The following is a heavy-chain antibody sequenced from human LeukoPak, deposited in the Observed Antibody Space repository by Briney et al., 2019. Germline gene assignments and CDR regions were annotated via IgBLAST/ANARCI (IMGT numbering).Heavy chain of an antibody. D-gene: IGHD1/OR15-1a*01. CDR1: GFTFSSYG. Sequence: GRSLRLSCAASGFTFSSYGMHWVRQAPGQGLEWVAVIWYDGSNKYYADSVKGRFTISRDNSKNTLYLQMNSLRAEDTAVYYCAKDAGATNRYYYMDVWGKGTTVTVSS. CDR3: AKDAGATNRYYYMDV. V-gene: IGHV3-33*06. J-gene: IGHJ6*03. CDR2: IWYDGSNK.